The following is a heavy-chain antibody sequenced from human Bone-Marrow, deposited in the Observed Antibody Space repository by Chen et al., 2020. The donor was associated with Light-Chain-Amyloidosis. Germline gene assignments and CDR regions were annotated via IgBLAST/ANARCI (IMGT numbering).Heavy chain of an antibody. CDR3: ARVGRPSTVGGVIVPWDNWFDT. CDR2: IIPIFGTA. D-gene: IGHD3-16*02. CDR1: GGAFSSYA. J-gene: IGHJ5*02. Sequence: QVQLVQSGAEVKKPGSSVKVSCKASGGAFSSYALSWVRQAPGQGLEWMGGIIPIFGTANYAQKFQGRVTITADKSTSTAYMELSSLRSEDTAFYYCARVGRPSTVGGVIVPWDNWFDTWGQGTLVTVSS. V-gene: IGHV1-69*06.